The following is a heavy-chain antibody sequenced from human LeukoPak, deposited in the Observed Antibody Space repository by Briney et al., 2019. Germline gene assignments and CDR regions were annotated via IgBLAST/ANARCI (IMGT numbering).Heavy chain of an antibody. J-gene: IGHJ4*02. CDR3: ASQVDPYYFDY. V-gene: IGHV4-39*01. CDR2: SYYSGSN. CDR1: GGSISSSSYY. Sequence: SESLSLTCTVSGGSISSSSYYWVRLRQPPGMGRVWIGSSYYSGSNYDNPSLKSRVTISVDTSKNQFPLKLSSVTAADTAVYYCASQVDPYYFDYWGQGTLVTVSS.